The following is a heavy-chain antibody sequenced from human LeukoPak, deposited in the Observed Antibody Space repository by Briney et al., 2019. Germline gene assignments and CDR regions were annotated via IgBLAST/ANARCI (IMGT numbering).Heavy chain of an antibody. Sequence: PGGSLRLSCAASGFTFSSYTMNWVRQAPGKGLEWVSSIAGSSGYISYADSVKGRYTISRDNAKKSLYLQMTSLTAEDTAVYYCARDRGAYCGGDCYLGFDYWGRGTLVTVSS. D-gene: IGHD2-21*02. CDR1: GFTFSSYT. CDR3: ARDRGAYCGGDCYLGFDY. CDR2: IAGSSGYI. V-gene: IGHV3-21*01. J-gene: IGHJ4*01.